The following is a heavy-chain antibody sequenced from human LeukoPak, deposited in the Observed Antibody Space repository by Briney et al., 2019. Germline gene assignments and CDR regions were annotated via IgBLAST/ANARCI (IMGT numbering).Heavy chain of an antibody. J-gene: IGHJ4*02. CDR2: ISYDGSNK. CDR3: AKDGLRLGELSD. D-gene: IGHD3-16*02. V-gene: IGHV3-30*18. Sequence: PGRSLRLSCAASGFTFSSFGMHWVRQAPGKGLEWVAVISYDGSNKYYADSVKGRFTISRDNSKNTLYLQMNSLRAEDTAVYYCAKDGLRLGELSDWGQGTLVTVSS. CDR1: GFTFSSFG.